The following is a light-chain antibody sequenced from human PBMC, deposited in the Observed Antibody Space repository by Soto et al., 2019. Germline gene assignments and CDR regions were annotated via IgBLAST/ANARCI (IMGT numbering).Light chain of an antibody. CDR1: QSVSSDS. Sequence: EIVLTRSPGPLSSSPGEGATLSCRATQSVSSDSVAWYQKKPGQAPRLXXCGASRRATDIPDRFSGGGSGTDLALTISRLETENFAVYYCQQYGTSPPWTFGQGTKVDIK. V-gene: IGKV3-20*01. CDR2: GAS. J-gene: IGKJ1*01. CDR3: QQYGTSPPWT.